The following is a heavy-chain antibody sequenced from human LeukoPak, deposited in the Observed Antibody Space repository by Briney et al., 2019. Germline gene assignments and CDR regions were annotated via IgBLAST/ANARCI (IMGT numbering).Heavy chain of an antibody. CDR2: IRYDGSNK. V-gene: IGHV3-30*02. Sequence: PGGSLRLSCAASGFSFSSYGMHWVRQAPGKGLEWVAFIRYDGSNKYYADSVKGRFTISRDNSKNTLYLQMNSLRAEDTAVYYCAKQGIVVVPSFDYWGQGTLVTVSS. CDR1: GFSFSSYG. D-gene: IGHD3-22*01. CDR3: AKQGIVVVPSFDY. J-gene: IGHJ4*02.